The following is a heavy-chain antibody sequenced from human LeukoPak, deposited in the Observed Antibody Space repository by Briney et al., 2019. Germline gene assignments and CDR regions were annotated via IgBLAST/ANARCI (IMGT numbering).Heavy chain of an antibody. D-gene: IGHD2-2*01. CDR2: ISGDGGST. CDR1: GFTFDDYA. V-gene: IGHV3-43*02. J-gene: IGHJ5*02. Sequence: PGGSLRLSCPASGFTFDDYAMHWVRQAPGKGLEWVSLISGDGGSTYYADSVKGRFTISRDNSKNSLYLQMNSLRTEDTALYYCAKDYGNIVVVPAATWFDPWGQGTLVTVSS. CDR3: AKDYGNIVVVPAATWFDP.